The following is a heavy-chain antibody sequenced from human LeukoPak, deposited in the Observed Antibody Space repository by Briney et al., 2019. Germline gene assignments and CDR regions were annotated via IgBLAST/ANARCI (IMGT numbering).Heavy chain of an antibody. CDR2: ISGSGGST. Sequence: AGSLRLSCAASGSTFSSYAMSWVRQAPGKGLEWVSAISGSGGSTYYADSVKGRFTISRDNSKNTLYLQMSSLRAEDTAVYYCAKVPPHGQQLGNFDYWGQGTLVTVSS. D-gene: IGHD6-13*01. CDR1: GSTFSSYA. CDR3: AKVPPHGQQLGNFDY. V-gene: IGHV3-23*01. J-gene: IGHJ4*02.